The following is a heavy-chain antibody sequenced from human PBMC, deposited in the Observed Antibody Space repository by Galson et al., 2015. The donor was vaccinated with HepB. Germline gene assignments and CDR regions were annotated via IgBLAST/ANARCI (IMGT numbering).Heavy chain of an antibody. D-gene: IGHD6-25*01. CDR3: ARLGDLSGYSSA. CDR1: EYTFNNYV. V-gene: IGHV3-73*01. Sequence: SLRLSCAASEYTFNNYVMNWVRQTSGKGLEWVGRIGSKANNYATAYAASVKGGFTISRDDSKNTAFLQMNTLKTEDTAVYYCARLGDLSGYSSAWGQGTLVTVSS. J-gene: IGHJ5*02. CDR2: IGSKANNYAT.